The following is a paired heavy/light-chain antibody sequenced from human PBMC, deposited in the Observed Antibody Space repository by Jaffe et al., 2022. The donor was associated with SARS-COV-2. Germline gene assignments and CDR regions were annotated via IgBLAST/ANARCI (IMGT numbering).Heavy chain of an antibody. J-gene: IGHJ4*02. CDR1: GGSISNSNFY. Sequence: QLQLQESGPGLVKPSETLSLTCTVSGGSISNSNFYWGWIRQPPGKGLEWIGSIYYSGSTYFNPSLKSRVTISVDTSKNQFSLKLSSVTATDTAVYYCARTRGLREIDFWGQGTLVTVSS. CDR3: ARTRGLREIDF. CDR2: IYYSGST. D-gene: IGHD1-26*01. V-gene: IGHV4-39*01.
Light chain of an antibody. Sequence: QSVLTQPPSVSAAPGQKVTISCSGSSSNIGNNDVSWYQQLPGTAPKVLIYDNDERPSGIPDRFSGSKSGTSATLGITGLQTGDEADYYCGTWDTSLSAGGVVFGGGTKLTVL. J-gene: IGLJ2*01. CDR3: GTWDTSLSAGGVV. CDR2: DND. V-gene: IGLV1-51*01. CDR1: SSNIGNND.